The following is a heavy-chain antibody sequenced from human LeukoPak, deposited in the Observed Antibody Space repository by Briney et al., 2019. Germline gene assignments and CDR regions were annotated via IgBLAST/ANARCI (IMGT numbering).Heavy chain of an antibody. J-gene: IGHJ4*02. CDR1: GGSISSGHYF. V-gene: IGHV4-30-2*01. Sequence: SETLSLTCTVSGGSISSGHYFWSWIRQPPGKGLEWIGYIYQSGSTYNNPSLKSRVTIAADRSKNQFSLNLSSVTAADTAVYYCARGVLPAPDKEYYFDYWGQGTLVTASS. D-gene: IGHD2-2*01. CDR2: IYQSGST. CDR3: ARGVLPAPDKEYYFDY.